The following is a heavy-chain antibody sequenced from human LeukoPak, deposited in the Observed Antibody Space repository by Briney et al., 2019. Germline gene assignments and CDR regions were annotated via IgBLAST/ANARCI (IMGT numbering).Heavy chain of an antibody. CDR3: ATAPGDLAFDY. CDR1: GFTFSSYG. J-gene: IGHJ4*02. V-gene: IGHV3-21*01. Sequence: GGSLRLSCAASGFTFSSYGMHWVRQAPGKGLEWVSSISSSSSYIYYADSVKGRFTISRGNAKNSLYLQVNSLRAEDTAAYYCATAPGDLAFDYWGQGTLVTVSS. CDR2: ISSSSSYI.